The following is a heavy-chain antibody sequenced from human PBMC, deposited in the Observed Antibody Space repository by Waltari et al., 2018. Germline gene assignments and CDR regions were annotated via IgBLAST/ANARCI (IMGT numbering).Heavy chain of an antibody. J-gene: IGHJ3*02. D-gene: IGHD3-10*01. Sequence: QVQLVQSGAEVKKPGASVTVSSKASGYTLPGYYMHWVRQAPGQGLEWMGRINPNSGGTNYAQKFQGRVTMTRDTSISTAYMELSRLRSDDTAVYYCARVPVGPDAFDIWGQGTMVTVSS. CDR3: ARVPVGPDAFDI. V-gene: IGHV1-2*06. CDR1: GYTLPGYY. CDR2: INPNSGGT.